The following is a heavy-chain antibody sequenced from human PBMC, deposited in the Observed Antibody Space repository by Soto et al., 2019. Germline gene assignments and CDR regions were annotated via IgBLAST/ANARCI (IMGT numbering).Heavy chain of an antibody. V-gene: IGHV1-18*01. CDR1: GYTFTSYG. D-gene: IGHD2-2*02. CDR2: ISAYNGNT. CDR3: ARDRASYCSSTSCYRRDYGMDV. Sequence: AASVKVSCKASGYTFTSYGISWVRQAPGQGLEWMGWISAYNGNTNYAQKLQGRVTMTTDTSTSTAYMELRSLRSDDTAVYYCARDRASYCSSTSCYRRDYGMDVWGQGTTVTVSS. J-gene: IGHJ6*02.